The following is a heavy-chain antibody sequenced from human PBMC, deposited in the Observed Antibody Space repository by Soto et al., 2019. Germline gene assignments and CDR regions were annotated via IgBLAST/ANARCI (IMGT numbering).Heavy chain of an antibody. V-gene: IGHV3-21*01. CDR3: ASSEYCGGDCSSPSWFDP. CDR1: GFNFSIYS. CDR2: ISSRSIHI. D-gene: IGHD2-21*02. J-gene: IGHJ5*02. Sequence: EEQMVESGGGLVKPGGSLRLSCEASGFNFSIYSMNWVRQAPGKGLEWVSSISSRSIHIYYADSVRGRFTISRDNAKKSLYLQMDSLRAADTAVYYCASSEYCGGDCSSPSWFDPWGQGTLVTVSS.